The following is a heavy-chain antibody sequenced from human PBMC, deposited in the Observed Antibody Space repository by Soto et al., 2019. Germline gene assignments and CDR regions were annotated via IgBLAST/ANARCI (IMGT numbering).Heavy chain of an antibody. D-gene: IGHD3-9*01. J-gene: IGHJ4*02. Sequence: GGSLRLSCAASGFTFSSYAMSWVRQAPGKGLEWVSAISGDGSSTYFADSGKGRFTISRDNSKDTLYLQMNSLRAEDTAVYYCAKDWEFDWPNYYFDYWGQGTLVTVSS. CDR3: AKDWEFDWPNYYFDY. V-gene: IGHV3-23*01. CDR2: ISGDGSST. CDR1: GFTFSSYA.